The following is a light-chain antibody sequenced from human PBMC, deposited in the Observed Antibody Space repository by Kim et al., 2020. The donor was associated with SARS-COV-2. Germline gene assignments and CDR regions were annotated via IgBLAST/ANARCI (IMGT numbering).Light chain of an antibody. CDR1: QSVSVW. CDR3: QQYHSYPWT. V-gene: IGKV1-5*03. CDR2: RTS. J-gene: IGKJ1*01. Sequence: SIRDRVLITCRASQSVSVWLAWYHQKPRKAPNLLISRTSNLKREVPSRFSGSGSETEFTLPISSLQPDDFATYYCQQYHSYPWTFGQGTKVDIK.